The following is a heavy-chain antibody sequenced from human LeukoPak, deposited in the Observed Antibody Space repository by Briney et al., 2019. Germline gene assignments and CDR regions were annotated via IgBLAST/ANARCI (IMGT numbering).Heavy chain of an antibody. D-gene: IGHD5-18*01. CDR1: GFTFSSYW. V-gene: IGHV3-74*01. J-gene: IGHJ5*02. CDR3: ARVKGGYSLANP. CDR2: INSDGSST. Sequence: PGGSLRLSCAASGFTFSSYWMHWVRQAPGKGLVWVSRINSDGSSTSYADSVKGRFTISRDNAKNTLYLQMNSLRAEDTAVYYCARVKGGYSLANPWGPGTLVTVSS.